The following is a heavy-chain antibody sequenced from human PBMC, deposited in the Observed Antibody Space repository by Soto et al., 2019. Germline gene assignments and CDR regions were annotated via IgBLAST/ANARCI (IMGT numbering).Heavy chain of an antibody. CDR1: GFTFSSYS. J-gene: IGHJ6*03. CDR3: AREPRYCSGGSCYSENYYMDV. V-gene: IGHV3-48*01. D-gene: IGHD2-15*01. Sequence: EVQLVESGGGLVQPGGSLRLSCAASGFTFSSYSMNWVRQAPGKGLEWVSYISSSSSTIYYADSVKGRFTISRDNAKNSLYLQMNSLRAEDTAVYYCAREPRYCSGGSCYSENYYMDVWGKGTTVTVSS. CDR2: ISSSSSTI.